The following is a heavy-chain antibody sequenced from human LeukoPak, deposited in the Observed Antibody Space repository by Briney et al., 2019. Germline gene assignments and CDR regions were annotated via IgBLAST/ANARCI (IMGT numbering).Heavy chain of an antibody. CDR2: IYSGGRT. V-gene: IGHV3-53*01. Sequence: GGSLRLSCAASGFTVSNNYMSWVRQAPGKGLEWVSVIYSGGRTYYADSVKGRFTFSKDNSKNTLYLQMTNLGVEDTAVYYCARGVGQDAFDIWGQGTMVIVSS. J-gene: IGHJ3*02. CDR1: GFTVSNNY. CDR3: ARGVGQDAFDI. D-gene: IGHD1-26*01.